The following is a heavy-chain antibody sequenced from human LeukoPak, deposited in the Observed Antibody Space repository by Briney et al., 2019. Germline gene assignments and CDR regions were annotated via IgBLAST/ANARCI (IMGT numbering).Heavy chain of an antibody. J-gene: IGHJ5*02. D-gene: IGHD3-3*01. V-gene: IGHV1-2*02. CDR1: GYTFTGYY. CDR3: ARSHGGITIRNWFDP. Sequence: ASVKVSCKASGYTFTGYYMHWVRQAPGQGLEWMGWINPNSGGTNYAQKFQGRVTMTRDTSISTAYMELSRLRSDDTAVYYCARSHGGITIRNWFDPWGQGTLVTVSS. CDR2: INPNSGGT.